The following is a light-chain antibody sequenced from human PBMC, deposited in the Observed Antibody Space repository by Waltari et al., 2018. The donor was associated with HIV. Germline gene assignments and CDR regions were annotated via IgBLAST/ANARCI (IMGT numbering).Light chain of an antibody. CDR1: QDISNY. CDR3: QQSHTSPRT. V-gene: IGKV1-39*01. CDR2: TAS. Sequence: DIEMTQSPSFLSASIGDRVTITCRASQDISNYVNWYQQKPGMAPKVLINTASNLQSGVPSRFSCGGSGTHFTLTISSLQPDDFATYYCQQSHTSPRTFGQGTKVDVK. J-gene: IGKJ1*01.